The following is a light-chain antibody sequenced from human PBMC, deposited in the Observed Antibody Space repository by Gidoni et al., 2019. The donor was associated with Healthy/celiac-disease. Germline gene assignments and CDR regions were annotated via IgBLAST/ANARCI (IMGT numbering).Light chain of an antibody. CDR2: DAS. J-gene: IGKJ1*01. V-gene: IGKV1-5*01. Sequence: DIQMNPSPSTLSASVGDRVTITCRARQSISSWLAWYQQKPGKAPNLLIYDASNLEGGVPSRFSGSGSGTEFTLTISRLQADDFATYYCQQYKSNSWTFGQGTKVEIK. CDR1: QSISSW. CDR3: QQYKSNSWT.